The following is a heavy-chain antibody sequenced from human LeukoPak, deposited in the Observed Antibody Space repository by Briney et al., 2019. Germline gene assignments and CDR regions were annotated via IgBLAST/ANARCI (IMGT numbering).Heavy chain of an antibody. CDR3: ARDRRGDYRPAYFDY. D-gene: IGHD4-11*01. J-gene: IGHJ4*02. V-gene: IGHV3-66*01. CDR1: GFTVSSNY. CDR2: IYGDGST. Sequence: GGSLRLSCAASGFTVSSNYMTWVRQAPGKGLEWVSVIYGDGSTYYADSVKGRFTISRDNSKNTLYLQINSLRAEDTAVYYCARDRRGDYRPAYFDYWGREPWSPSPQ.